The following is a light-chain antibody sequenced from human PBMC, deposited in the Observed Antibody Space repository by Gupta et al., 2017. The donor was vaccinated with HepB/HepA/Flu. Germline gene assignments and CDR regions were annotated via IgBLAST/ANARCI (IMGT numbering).Light chain of an antibody. V-gene: IGKV2-28*01. J-gene: IGKJ1*01. Sequence: DIVMTQSPLSLPVTPGEPASISCRSSQSLLHSNGYNYSDWYLQNPGQSPQLLIYLGANRASGVPDRFSGSGSGTDFTLKISRVEAEDVGVYYCMQALQTPRTFGQGTKVEIK. CDR3: MQALQTPRT. CDR2: LGA. CDR1: QSLLHSNGYNY.